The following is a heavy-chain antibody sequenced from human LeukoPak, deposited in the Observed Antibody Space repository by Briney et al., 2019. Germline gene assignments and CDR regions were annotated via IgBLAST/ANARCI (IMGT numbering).Heavy chain of an antibody. D-gene: IGHD6-13*01. Sequence: SETLPLTCAVYGGSFSGYYWSWIRQPPGKGLEWIGSIYYSGSTYYNPSLKSRVTISVDTSKNQFSLKLSSVTAADTAVYYCSSSWSFDYWGQGTLVTVSS. CDR2: IYYSGST. CDR3: SSSWSFDY. J-gene: IGHJ4*02. V-gene: IGHV4-34*01. CDR1: GGSFSGYY.